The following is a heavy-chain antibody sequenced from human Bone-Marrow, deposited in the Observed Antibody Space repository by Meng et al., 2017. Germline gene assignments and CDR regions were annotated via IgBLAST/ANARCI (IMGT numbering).Heavy chain of an antibody. CDR1: GFTFSDYA. CDR3: ARPIASSWYSGGYYYGMDV. D-gene: IGHD6-13*01. CDR2: ISSSSSYI. Sequence: GGSLRLSCTASGFTFSDYAMSWVRQAPGKGLEWVSSISSSSSYIYYADSVKGRFTISRDNAKNSLYLQMNSLRAEDTAVYYCARPIASSWYSGGYYYGMDVWGQGTTVTVSS. J-gene: IGHJ6*02. V-gene: IGHV3-21*01.